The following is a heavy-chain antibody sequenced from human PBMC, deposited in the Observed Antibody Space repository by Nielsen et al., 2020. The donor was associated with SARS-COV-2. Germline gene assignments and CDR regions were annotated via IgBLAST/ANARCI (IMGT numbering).Heavy chain of an antibody. CDR1: GYSFSTYW. Sequence: GESLKISCKASGYSFSTYWIGWVRQMPGKGLEWMGIIYPGDSDIRYSPSFQGQVTISVDKSINTAYLQWSSLKASDTAIYYCARHLVEKATVTPFDPWGQGTLVTVSS. CDR3: ARHLVEKATVTPFDP. D-gene: IGHD3-16*01. V-gene: IGHV5-51*01. CDR2: IYPGDSDI. J-gene: IGHJ5*02.